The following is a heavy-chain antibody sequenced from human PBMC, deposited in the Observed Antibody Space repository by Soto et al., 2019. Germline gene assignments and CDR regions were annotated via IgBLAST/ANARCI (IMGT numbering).Heavy chain of an antibody. V-gene: IGHV4-30-2*01. D-gene: IGHD4-17*01. J-gene: IGHJ6*02. CDR2: IYHSGST. Sequence: QLQLQESGSGLVKPSQTLSLTCAVSGGSISSDNCSWSWIRQPPGKGLEWIGYIYHSGSTDYNPTIISRTXLSVDKSRNQFSLKLSSVSAADTAVYFCARVPVTIGYGMDVWGQGTTVTVSS. CDR1: GGSISSDNCS. CDR3: ARVPVTIGYGMDV.